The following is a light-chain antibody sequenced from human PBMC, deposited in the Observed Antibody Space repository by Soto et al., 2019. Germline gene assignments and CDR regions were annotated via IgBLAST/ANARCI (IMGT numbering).Light chain of an antibody. CDR3: MHWPPEGFT. CDR1: HIDGNPY. Sequence: HIDGNPYLNWFQQRPVQSPRRLIYKVSSRDSGVPDRFSGGGSGTDFTLNISRVETEDVGIDYCMHWPPEGFTFGPGTKVYIK. CDR2: KVS. J-gene: IGKJ3*01. V-gene: IGKV2-30*02.